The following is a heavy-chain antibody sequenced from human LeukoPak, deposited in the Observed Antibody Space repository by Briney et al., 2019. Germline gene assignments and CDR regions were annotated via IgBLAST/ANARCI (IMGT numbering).Heavy chain of an antibody. D-gene: IGHD3-22*01. V-gene: IGHV1-46*01. Sequence: ASVKVSCKASGYTFTSYYMHWVRQAPGQGLEWMGIINPSGGSTSYAQKFQGRVTMTRDTSTSTVYMELSSLRSEDTAVYYCARENYYDSSGYYYGHAFDIWGQGTMVTVSS. CDR2: INPSGGST. CDR3: ARENYYDSSGYYYGHAFDI. CDR1: GYTFTSYY. J-gene: IGHJ3*02.